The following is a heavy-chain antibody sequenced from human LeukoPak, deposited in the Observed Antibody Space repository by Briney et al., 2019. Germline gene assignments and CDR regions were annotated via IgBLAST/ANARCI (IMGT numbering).Heavy chain of an antibody. J-gene: IGHJ6*02. V-gene: IGHV3-7*01. CDR2: IKQDGSEK. CDR3: ATCDYYYGMDV. Sequence: PGGSLRLSCAASGFTFSSYWMSWVRQAPGKGLEWVANIKQDGSEKYYVDSVKGRFTISRDNAKNSLYLQMNSLRAEDTAVHYCATCDYYYGMDVWGQGTTVTVSS. CDR1: GFTFSSYW.